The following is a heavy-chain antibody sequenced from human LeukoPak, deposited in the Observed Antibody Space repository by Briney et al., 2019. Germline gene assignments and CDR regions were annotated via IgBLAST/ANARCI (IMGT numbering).Heavy chain of an antibody. Sequence: GRSLRLSCAASGFTFSSYAMHWVRQAPGKGLEWVAVISYDGSNKYYADSVKGRLTISRDNSKNTLYLQMNSLRAEDTAVYYCAAAPYSSSFDYWGQGTLVTVSS. CDR3: AAAPYSSSFDY. J-gene: IGHJ4*02. D-gene: IGHD6-6*01. V-gene: IGHV3-30*04. CDR1: GFTFSSYA. CDR2: ISYDGSNK.